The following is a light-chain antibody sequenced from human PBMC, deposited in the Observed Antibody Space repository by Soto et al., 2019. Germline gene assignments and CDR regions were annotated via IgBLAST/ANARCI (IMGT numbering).Light chain of an antibody. CDR2: EVS. CDR1: SSDVGGYNY. V-gene: IGLV2-14*01. J-gene: IGLJ1*01. Sequence: QSALTQPASVPGSPGQSITISCTGTSSDVGGYNYVSWYQQHPGKAPKLMIYEVSNRPSGVSNRFSGSKSGNTASLTISGLQAEGEADYYCSSYTSSSTLYVFGTGTKVTVL. CDR3: SSYTSSSTLYV.